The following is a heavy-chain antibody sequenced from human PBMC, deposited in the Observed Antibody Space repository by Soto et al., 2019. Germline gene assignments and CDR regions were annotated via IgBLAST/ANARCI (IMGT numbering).Heavy chain of an antibody. CDR2: ISSSSSTV. CDR3: ARGWYNSSSEGAFDI. J-gene: IGHJ3*02. V-gene: IGHV3-48*02. D-gene: IGHD6-6*01. Sequence: GGSLRLSCAASGFTFNSFTMNWVRQAPGKGLEWVSYISSSSSTVYYADSVKGRFTISRDNAKNSLYLQMNSLRDEDTAVYYCARGWYNSSSEGAFDIWGQGTMVTVSS. CDR1: GFTFNSFT.